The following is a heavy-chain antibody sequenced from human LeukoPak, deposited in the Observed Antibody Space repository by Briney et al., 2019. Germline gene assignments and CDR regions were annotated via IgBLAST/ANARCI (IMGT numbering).Heavy chain of an antibody. CDR2: IKSKTDGGTT. D-gene: IGHD4-23*01. V-gene: IGHV3-15*01. Sequence: PGGSLRLSCTASGFIFSNAWMSWVRQAPGKGLEWVGRIKSKTDGGTTDHPTPVRGRFTISRDDSKNTLYLQMNSLKTEDTAVYFCTTTVARLYYYGMDVWGQGTTVTVSS. CDR3: TTTVARLYYYGMDV. CDR1: GFIFSNAW. J-gene: IGHJ6*02.